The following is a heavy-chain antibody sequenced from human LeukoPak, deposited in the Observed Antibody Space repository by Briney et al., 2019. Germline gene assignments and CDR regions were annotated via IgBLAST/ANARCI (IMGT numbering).Heavy chain of an antibody. V-gene: IGHV1-2*02. D-gene: IGHD2-2*02. CDR2: INPNSGGT. CDR1: GCTFTGYY. Sequence: ASVKVSCKASGCTFTGYYMHWVRQAPGQGLEWMGWINPNSGGTNYAQKFQGRVTMTRDTSISTAYMELSRLRSDDTAVYYCARVTSVVVPAAIDTYYYYYYMDVWGKGTTVTISS. J-gene: IGHJ6*03. CDR3: ARVTSVVVPAAIDTYYYYYYMDV.